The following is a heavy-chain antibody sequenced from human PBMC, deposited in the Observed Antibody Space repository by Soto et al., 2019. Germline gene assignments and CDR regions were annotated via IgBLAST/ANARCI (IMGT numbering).Heavy chain of an antibody. D-gene: IGHD3-9*01. CDR3: ARDPSTGSADY. V-gene: IGHV3-23*01. Sequence: GGSLRLSCAASGFTFNDFALNWVRQAPGKGLEWVSTISSDGDNTHYADSVKGRLTISRDNSERMLYLQMNSLKVDDTAVYYCARDPSTGSADYWGQGTLVTVSS. CDR1: GFTFNDFA. CDR2: ISSDGDNT. J-gene: IGHJ4*02.